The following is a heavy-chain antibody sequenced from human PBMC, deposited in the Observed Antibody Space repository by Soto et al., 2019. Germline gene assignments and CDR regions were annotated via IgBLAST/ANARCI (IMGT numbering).Heavy chain of an antibody. Sequence: GSLRLSCAASGFTFSSYSMNWVRQAPGKGLEWVSYISSSSSTIYYADSVKGRFTISRDNAKNSLYLQMNSLRDEDTAVYYCARNGRYDFWSGGGRGYYYGMDVWGQGTTVTVSS. CDR1: GFTFSSYS. V-gene: IGHV3-48*02. CDR3: ARNGRYDFWSGGGRGYYYGMDV. J-gene: IGHJ6*02. D-gene: IGHD3-3*01. CDR2: ISSSSSTI.